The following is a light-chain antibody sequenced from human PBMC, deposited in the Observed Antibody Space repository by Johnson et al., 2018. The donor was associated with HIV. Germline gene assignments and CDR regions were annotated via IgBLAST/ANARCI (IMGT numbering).Light chain of an antibody. CDR1: SSNIGNNY. CDR3: GTWDSSLSAHFV. Sequence: QSVLTQPPSVSAAPGQKVNISCSGSSSNIGNNYVSWYQQLPGTAPKLLIYEKNKRPSGIPDRFSASKSGTSATLGITGLQTGDEADYYCGTWDSSLSAHFVFGTGTKVIVL. V-gene: IGLV1-51*02. CDR2: EKN. J-gene: IGLJ1*01.